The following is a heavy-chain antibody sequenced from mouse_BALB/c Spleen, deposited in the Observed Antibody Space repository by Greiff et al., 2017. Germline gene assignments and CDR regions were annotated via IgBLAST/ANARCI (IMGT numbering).Heavy chain of an antibody. Sequence: VQLKESGGGLVQPGGSRKLSCAASGFTFSSFGMHWVRQAPEKGLEWVAYISSGSSTIYYADTVKGRFTISRDNPKNTLFLQMTSLRSEDTAMYYCARTATVVKNAMDDWGQGTSVTVSS. V-gene: IGHV5-17*02. CDR3: ARTATVVKNAMDD. J-gene: IGHJ4*01. CDR1: GFTFSSFG. CDR2: ISSGSSTI. D-gene: IGHD1-1*01.